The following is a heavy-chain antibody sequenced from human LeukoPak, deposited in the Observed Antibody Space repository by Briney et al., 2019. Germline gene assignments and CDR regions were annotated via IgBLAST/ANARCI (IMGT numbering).Heavy chain of an antibody. CDR2: ISGSGVST. CDR3: AKDRSYGQLDY. J-gene: IGHJ4*02. D-gene: IGHD5-18*01. V-gene: IGHV3-23*01. Sequence: GGSLRLSCAASGFTFSTYAMSWVRQAPGKGLEWVSAISGSGVSTYYADSVKGRFTISRDNSKITLYLQMNSLRAEDTAVYYCAKDRSYGQLDYWGQGTLVTVSS. CDR1: GFTFSTYA.